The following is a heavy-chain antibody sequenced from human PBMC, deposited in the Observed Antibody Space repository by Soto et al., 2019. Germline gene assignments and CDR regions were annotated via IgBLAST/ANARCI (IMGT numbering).Heavy chain of an antibody. D-gene: IGHD3-22*01. CDR3: AREYIDYDSSGYRVRTFDY. CDR2: IYYSGST. V-gene: IGHV4-31*03. J-gene: IGHJ4*02. CDR1: GGSISSGGYY. Sequence: QVQLQESGPGLVKPSQTLSLTCTVSGGSISSGGYYWSWIRQHPGKGLEWIGYIYYSGSTYYNPSLKSRVTISVDTSKNQFSLKLSSVTAADTAVYYCAREYIDYDSSGYRVRTFDYWGQGTLVTVSS.